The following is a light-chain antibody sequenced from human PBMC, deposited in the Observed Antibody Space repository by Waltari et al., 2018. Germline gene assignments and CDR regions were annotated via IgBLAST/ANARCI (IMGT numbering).Light chain of an antibody. V-gene: IGKV3-11*01. CDR1: QSINNF. CDR2: DAS. CDR3: HQYYIPPLT. Sequence: EIVLTQSPATLSLSPGQRATLSCRASQSINNFLAWYQQKPGQPPRLLIADASSRATGIPARFSGSGSGTDFTLTISRLQAEDVAVYYCHQYYIPPLTFGQGTRLEIK. J-gene: IGKJ5*01.